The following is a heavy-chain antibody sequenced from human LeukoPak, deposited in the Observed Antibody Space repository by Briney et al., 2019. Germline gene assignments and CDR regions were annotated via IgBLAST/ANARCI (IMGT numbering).Heavy chain of an antibody. CDR2: ISYDGSNK. CDR1: GFTFSSYG. Sequence: GGSLRLSCAASGFTFSSYGMHWVRQAPGKGLEWVAVISYDGSNKYYADSVKGRFTISRDNSKNTLYLQMNSLRAEDTAVYCCAKEGRGFGESPEGWFDPWGQGTLVTVPS. J-gene: IGHJ5*02. CDR3: AKEGRGFGESPEGWFDP. V-gene: IGHV3-30*18. D-gene: IGHD3-10*01.